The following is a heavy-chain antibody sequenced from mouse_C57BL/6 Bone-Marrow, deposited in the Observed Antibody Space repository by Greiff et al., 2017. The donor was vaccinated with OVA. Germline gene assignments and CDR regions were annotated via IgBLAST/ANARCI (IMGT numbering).Heavy chain of an antibody. D-gene: IGHD2-5*01. CDR2: IDPETGGT. J-gene: IGHJ4*01. V-gene: IGHV1-15*01. Sequence: QVQLQLSGAELVRPGASVTLSCKASGYTFTDYEMHWVKQTPVHGLEWIGAIDPETGGTAYNQKFKGKAILTADKSSSTAYMELRSLTSEDSAVYYCTRGYSNYYAMDYWGQGTSVTVSS. CDR3: TRGYSNYYAMDY. CDR1: GYTFTDYE.